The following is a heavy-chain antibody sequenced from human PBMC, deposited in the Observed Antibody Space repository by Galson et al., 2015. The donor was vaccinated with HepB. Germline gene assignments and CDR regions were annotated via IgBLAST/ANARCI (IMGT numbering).Heavy chain of an antibody. D-gene: IGHD1-26*01. J-gene: IGHJ6*02. CDR2: IPYDGSSQ. V-gene: IGHV3-30-3*01. CDR3: AKDGILGTTTQSKGMDV. CDR1: GFTFSIYA. Sequence: SLRLSCAASGFTFSIYAMHWVRQAPGKGLEWVALIPYDGSSQYYADSVRGRFTISRVNSKNTLYLQMDSLRPEDTAVYYCAKDGILGTTTQSKGMDVWGQGTTVTVSS.